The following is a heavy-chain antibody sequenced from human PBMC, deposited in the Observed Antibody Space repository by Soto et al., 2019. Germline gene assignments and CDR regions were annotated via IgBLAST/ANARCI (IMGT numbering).Heavy chain of an antibody. J-gene: IGHJ4*02. D-gene: IGHD3-9*01. CDR2: ISWNSGSI. V-gene: IGHV3-9*01. CDR3: AKEGRYILTGYLDYFDD. Sequence: PGGSLRLSCAASGFTFDDYAMYWVRHAPAKGLAWVSCISWNSGSIGYANSVKGRFTISRDNAKNSLYLQMNSLRAEDTALYYCAKEGRYILTGYLDYFDDWGQGTLVTVSS. CDR1: GFTFDDYA.